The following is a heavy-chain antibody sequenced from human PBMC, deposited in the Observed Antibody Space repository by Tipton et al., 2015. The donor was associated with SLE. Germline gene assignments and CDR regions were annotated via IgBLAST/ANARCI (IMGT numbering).Heavy chain of an antibody. Sequence: QVQLVQSGAEVEKPGSSVKVSCKASGGTFTSYGISWVRQAPGQGLEWMGWISAYNGNTNYAQKLQGRVTMTTDTSTSTAYMELRSLRSDDTAVYYCARGGLGIVVVPAAHFDPWGQGTLVTVSS. J-gene: IGHJ5*02. CDR2: ISAYNGNT. CDR1: GGTFTSYG. D-gene: IGHD2-2*03. V-gene: IGHV1-18*01. CDR3: ARGGLGIVVVPAAHFDP.